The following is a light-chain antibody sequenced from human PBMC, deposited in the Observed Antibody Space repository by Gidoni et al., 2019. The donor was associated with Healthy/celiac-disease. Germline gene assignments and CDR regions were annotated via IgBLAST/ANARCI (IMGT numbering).Light chain of an antibody. Sequence: DNQMTQSQSSLSASVGDRVTITCRASQSISSYLNWYQQKPGKAPKLLIYAASSLQSGVPSRFSGSGSGTDFTLTISSLQPEDFATYYCQQSYSTLTWTFGQGTKVEIK. V-gene: IGKV1-39*01. CDR1: QSISSY. CDR3: QQSYSTLTWT. CDR2: AAS. J-gene: IGKJ1*01.